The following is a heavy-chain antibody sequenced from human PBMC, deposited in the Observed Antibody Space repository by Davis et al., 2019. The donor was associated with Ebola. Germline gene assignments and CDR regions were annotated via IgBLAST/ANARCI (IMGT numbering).Heavy chain of an antibody. CDR3: ARVKPIYGSGSYHYYGMDV. V-gene: IGHV3-33*01. J-gene: IGHJ6*02. CDR2: IWYDGSNK. D-gene: IGHD3-10*01. Sequence: GGSLRLSCAASGFTFSSYGMHWVRQAPGKGLEWVAVIWYDGSNKYYADSVKGRFTISRDNSKNTLYLQMNSLRAEDTAVYYCARVKPIYGSGSYHYYGMDVWGQGTTVTVSS. CDR1: GFTFSSYG.